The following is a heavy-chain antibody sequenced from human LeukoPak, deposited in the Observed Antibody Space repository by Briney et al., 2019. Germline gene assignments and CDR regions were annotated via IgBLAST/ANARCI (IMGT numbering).Heavy chain of an antibody. D-gene: IGHD6-13*01. CDR2: IYCSGST. CDR1: GGSISSYY. V-gene: IGHV4-59*01. J-gene: IGHJ4*02. CDR3: ARGYSSSWYQGDYFDY. Sequence: SETLSLTCTVSGGSISSYYWSWIRQPPGKGLEWIGYIYCSGSTNYNPSLKSRVTISVDTSKNQFSLKLSSVTAADTAVYYCARGYSSSWYQGDYFDYWGQGTLVTVSS.